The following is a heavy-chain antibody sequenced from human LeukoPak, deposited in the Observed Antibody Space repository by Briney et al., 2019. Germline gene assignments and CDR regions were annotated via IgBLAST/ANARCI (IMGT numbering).Heavy chain of an antibody. J-gene: IGHJ4*02. CDR3: ATHILFWSGLFDS. V-gene: IGHV3-23*01. Sequence: GGSLRLSCEASGFSFSTVPMSWVRRVPGKGLECVSYIIASGDSAYYADSVRGRFTISRDNSKNTLYLQMDDLRAEDSAVYYCATHILFWSGLFDSWGQGALVSVSS. CDR1: GFSFSTVP. D-gene: IGHD3-3*01. CDR2: IIASGDSA.